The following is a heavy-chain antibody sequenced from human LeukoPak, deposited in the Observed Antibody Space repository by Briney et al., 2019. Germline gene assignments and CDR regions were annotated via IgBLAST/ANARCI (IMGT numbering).Heavy chain of an antibody. Sequence: SETLSLACSVSGGSINSNSHHWDWIRQAPGKGLEWIGNIYYSGTTSYNPSLKSRVTISVDTSKNQFSLRLSSVTAADTAVYYCARRGDILTDYAFDYWGQGTLVTVSS. CDR2: IYYSGTT. CDR3: ARRGDILTDYAFDY. D-gene: IGHD3-9*01. CDR1: GGSINSNSHH. J-gene: IGHJ4*02. V-gene: IGHV4-39*01.